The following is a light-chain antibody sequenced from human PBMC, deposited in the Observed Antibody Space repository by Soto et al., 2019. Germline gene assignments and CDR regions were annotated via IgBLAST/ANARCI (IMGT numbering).Light chain of an antibody. Sequence: DIQMTQSPSTLSASVGDRVTITCRASQSISTWLAWYHQKPGKAPILLIYKASYVESGVPSRFSGSGSGTEFTLTISSRQPDDFAAYYCQQYNSYPWTFGQGTKVEIK. J-gene: IGKJ1*01. CDR3: QQYNSYPWT. CDR1: QSISTW. CDR2: KAS. V-gene: IGKV1-5*03.